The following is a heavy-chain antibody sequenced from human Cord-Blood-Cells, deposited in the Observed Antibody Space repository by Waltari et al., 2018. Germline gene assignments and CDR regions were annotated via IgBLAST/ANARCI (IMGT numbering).Heavy chain of an antibody. CDR3: ARVKAKRAFDI. Sequence: QVQLVQSGAEVKKPGASVKVYCKASGYNFTGYYRHRVRQDPGQGLEWMGWINHNSGGTNYAQKFQGRVTMTRDTSISTAYMELSRLRSDDTAVYYCARVKAKRAFDIWGQGTMVTVSS. CDR2: INHNSGGT. CDR1: GYNFTGYY. V-gene: IGHV1-2*02. J-gene: IGHJ3*02. D-gene: IGHD5-12*01.